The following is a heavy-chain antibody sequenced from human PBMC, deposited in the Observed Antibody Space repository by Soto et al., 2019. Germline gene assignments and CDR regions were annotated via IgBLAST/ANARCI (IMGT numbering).Heavy chain of an antibody. D-gene: IGHD2-2*01. Sequence: GESLKISCKGSGYSFTSYWIGWVRQMPGKGLEWMGIIYPGDSDTRYSPSFQGQVTISADKSISTAYLQWSSLKASDTAMYYCARRVSLGYCSSTSCSGVNWFDPWGQGTLVTVSS. CDR2: IYPGDSDT. J-gene: IGHJ5*02. CDR3: ARRVSLGYCSSTSCSGVNWFDP. CDR1: GYSFTSYW. V-gene: IGHV5-51*01.